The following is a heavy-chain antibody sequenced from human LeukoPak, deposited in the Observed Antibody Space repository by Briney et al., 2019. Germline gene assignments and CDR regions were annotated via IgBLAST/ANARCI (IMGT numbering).Heavy chain of an antibody. D-gene: IGHD3-9*01. Sequence: SETLSLTCTVSGGSISSSSYYWGWIRQPPGKGLEWIGSIYYSGSTYYNPSLKSRVTISVDTSKNQFSLKLSSVTAADTAVYYCARERGGSYYDILTGYYPQGRYYFDYWGQGTLVTVSS. CDR3: ARERGGSYYDILTGYYPQGRYYFDY. J-gene: IGHJ4*02. CDR2: IYYSGST. CDR1: GGSISSSSYY. V-gene: IGHV4-39*07.